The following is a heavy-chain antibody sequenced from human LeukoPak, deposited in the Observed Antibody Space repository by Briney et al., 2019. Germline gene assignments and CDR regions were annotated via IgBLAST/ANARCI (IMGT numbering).Heavy chain of an antibody. D-gene: IGHD3-10*01. CDR2: INHSGST. J-gene: IGHJ6*04. CDR1: GGSFSGYY. Sequence: SETQSLTCAVYGGSFSGYYWSWIRQPPGKGLEWIGEINHSGSTNYNPSLKSRVTISVDTSKNQFSLKLSSVTAADTAVYYCARGSSMVRGVIGYGMDVWGKGTTVTVSS. V-gene: IGHV4-34*01. CDR3: ARGSSMVRGVIGYGMDV.